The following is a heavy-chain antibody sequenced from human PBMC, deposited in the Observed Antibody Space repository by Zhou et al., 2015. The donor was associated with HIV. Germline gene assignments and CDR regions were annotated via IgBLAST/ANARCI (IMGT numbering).Heavy chain of an antibody. V-gene: IGHV1-69*06. D-gene: IGHD3-16*01. J-gene: IGHJ4*02. CDR3: ARDLPGGCFDY. CDR2: IIPMFGTV. CDR1: GGTFSNYA. Sequence: QVLLVQSGAEVKKPGSSVKVSCEASGGTFSNYAVSWVRQAPGQGLEWMGAIIPMFGTVRYAQKFQGRVTLTADRSTNTAYMELSSLRSEDTAVYYCARDLPGGCFDYWGQGTLVTVSS.